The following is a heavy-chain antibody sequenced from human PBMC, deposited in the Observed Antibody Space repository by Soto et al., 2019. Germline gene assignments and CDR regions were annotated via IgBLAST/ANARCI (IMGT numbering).Heavy chain of an antibody. CDR2: INHSGST. CDR1: GGSFSGYY. CDR3: ARGPALSSSYLYYFDY. V-gene: IGHV4-34*01. Sequence: SETLSLTCAVYGGSFSGYYWSWIRQPPGKGLEWIGEINHSGSTSYNPSLKSRVTISVDTSKNQFSLKLSSVTAADTAVYYCARGPALSSSYLYYFDYWGQGTLVTVSS. D-gene: IGHD6-13*01. J-gene: IGHJ4*02.